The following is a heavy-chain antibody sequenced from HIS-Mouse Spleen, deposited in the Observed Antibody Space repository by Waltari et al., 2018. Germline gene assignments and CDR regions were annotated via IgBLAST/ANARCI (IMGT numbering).Heavy chain of an antibody. CDR2: IYYSGST. V-gene: IGHV4-59*01. D-gene: IGHD1-7*01. CDR3: ARGRPTGARGFDY. J-gene: IGHJ4*02. CDR1: GGSISSYY. Sequence: QVQLQESGPGLVKPSETLSLTCTVSGGSISSYYWSWLRQPPGKGLEWIGYIYYSGSTNYNPSLKSRVTISVDTSKNQFSLKLSSVTAADTAVYYCARGRPTGARGFDYWGQGTLVTVSS.